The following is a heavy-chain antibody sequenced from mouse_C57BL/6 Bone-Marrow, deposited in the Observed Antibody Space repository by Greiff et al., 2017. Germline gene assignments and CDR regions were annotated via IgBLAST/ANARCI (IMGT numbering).Heavy chain of an antibody. D-gene: IGHD2-4*01. CDR3: ADYDYDGYFDV. CDR1: GFNIKDYY. V-gene: IGHV14-2*01. Sequence: VQLQQSGAELVKPGASVKLSCTASGFNIKDYYMHWVKQRTEQGLEWIGRLDPEDGETKYAPQFTGKATLTADTSSNTAYLQLSSLTSEDTAVYYCADYDYDGYFDVWGTGTTVNVSS. J-gene: IGHJ1*03. CDR2: LDPEDGET.